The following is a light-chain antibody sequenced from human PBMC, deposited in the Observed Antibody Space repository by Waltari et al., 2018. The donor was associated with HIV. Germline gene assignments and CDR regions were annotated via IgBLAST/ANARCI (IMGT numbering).Light chain of an antibody. Sequence: QSALTQPASVSGSPGQSITISCSGTISDPAVYNFVSWYRQHPGKAPQLLLYEIKRRTSGVSLRFSGAKAGNTASLTISGRQAEDEADDYCTSYTQNHILLFGGGTKLTVL. CDR2: EIK. J-gene: IGLJ3*02. CDR1: ISDPAVYNF. V-gene: IGLV2-14*01. CDR3: TSYTQNHILL.